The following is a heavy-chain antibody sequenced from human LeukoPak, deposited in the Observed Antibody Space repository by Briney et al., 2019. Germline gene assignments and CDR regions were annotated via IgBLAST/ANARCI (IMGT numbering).Heavy chain of an antibody. V-gene: IGHV3-66*01. CDR3: ATDDDILTGYYA. Sequence: GGSLRLSCAASGFTVSSNYMSWVRQAPGKGLEWVSVIYSGGSTYYADSVKGRFTISRDNSKNTLYLQMNSLRAEDTAVYYCATDDDILTGYYAWGQGTLVTVSS. CDR1: GFTVSSNY. CDR2: IYSGGST. J-gene: IGHJ5*02. D-gene: IGHD3-9*01.